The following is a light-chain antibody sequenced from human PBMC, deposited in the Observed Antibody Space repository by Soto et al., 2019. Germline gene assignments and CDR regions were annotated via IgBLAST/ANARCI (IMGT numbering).Light chain of an antibody. CDR1: QSVSSS. Sequence: EIVLPQSPATLSLSQGERATLSCRVSQSVSSSSAWYQQRPGQAPRLRISGASSRATALPDRFSCSGSGTDFTLTISRLDPEDFAVYYSQQYDSSPRWTFGQGTKVDIK. J-gene: IGKJ1*01. CDR3: QQYDSSPRWT. V-gene: IGKV3-20*01. CDR2: GAS.